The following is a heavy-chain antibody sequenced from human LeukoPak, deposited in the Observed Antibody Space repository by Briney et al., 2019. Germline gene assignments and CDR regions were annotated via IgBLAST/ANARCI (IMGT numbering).Heavy chain of an antibody. CDR3: ARTQYCSGGSCYPYYFDY. D-gene: IGHD2-15*01. J-gene: IGHJ4*02. CDR2: IYYTGST. V-gene: IGHV4-59*01. CDR1: GVAISTYY. Sequence: PSETLSLTCTVSGVAISTYYWSWIRQPPGQGLEWIGYIYYTGSTNYSPSLKSRVTISVDTSKNQFSLKLSSVTAADTAVYFCARTQYCSGGSCYPYYFDYWGQGTLVTVSS.